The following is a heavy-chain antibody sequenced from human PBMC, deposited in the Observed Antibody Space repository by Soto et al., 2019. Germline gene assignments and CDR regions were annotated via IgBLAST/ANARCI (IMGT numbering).Heavy chain of an antibody. J-gene: IGHJ4*02. CDR3: ASGHCSGDCYSDY. V-gene: IGHV1-3*04. CDR1: GYTFTNYP. D-gene: IGHD2-21*02. CDR2: ISTGNGNT. Sequence: ASVKVSCKASGYTFTNYPVHWVRQAPGQGPEWLGWISTGNGNTKWSQKFQGRVTITWDTSATTTYIELSSLRSEDTAVYYCASGHCSGDCYSDYWGQGTLVTVSS.